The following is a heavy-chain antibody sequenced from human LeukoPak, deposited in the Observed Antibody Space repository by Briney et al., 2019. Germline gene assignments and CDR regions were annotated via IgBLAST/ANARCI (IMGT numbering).Heavy chain of an antibody. CDR1: GYTFSGYY. CDR2: INPNSGGT. V-gene: IGHV1-2*06. J-gene: IGHJ4*02. D-gene: IGHD3-16*01. CDR3: ASRSRTHYVRFDY. Sequence: ASVKVSCKASGYTFSGYYMHWVRQAPGQGLEWMGRINPNSGGTNYAQKFQGRVTMTRDTSISTAYMELSRLRSDDTAVYYCASRSRTHYVRFDYWGQGTLVTVSS.